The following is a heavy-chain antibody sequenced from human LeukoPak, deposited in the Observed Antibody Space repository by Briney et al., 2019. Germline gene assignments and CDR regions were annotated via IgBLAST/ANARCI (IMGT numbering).Heavy chain of an antibody. CDR1: GFIFSSYG. J-gene: IGHJ4*02. CDR3: AKSASGGWSYFDY. D-gene: IGHD6-25*01. V-gene: IGHV3-30*02. CDR2: HFASNK. Sequence: GGSLRLSCVTSGFIFSSYGIHWVRQAPGKGLEWVAWHFASNKYYAESVRGRFTMSRDNSKSTLYLQMDSLSAEDTAVYYCAKSASGGWSYFDYWGQGTLVTVSS.